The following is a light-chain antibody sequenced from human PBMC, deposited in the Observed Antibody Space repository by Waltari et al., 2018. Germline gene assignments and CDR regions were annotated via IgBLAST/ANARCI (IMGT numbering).Light chain of an antibody. CDR3: SSYAGSKYV. CDR2: EVS. V-gene: IGLV2-8*01. Sequence: QSALTQLPSASGSPGQSVTLSCTGPSSDVGAYHSVSWYQQHPGKAPKLMVYEVSKRPSGVPDRFSGSKSGNTASLTVSGLQAEDEADYFCSSYAGSKYVFGTGTKLTVL. J-gene: IGLJ1*01. CDR1: SSDVGAYHS.